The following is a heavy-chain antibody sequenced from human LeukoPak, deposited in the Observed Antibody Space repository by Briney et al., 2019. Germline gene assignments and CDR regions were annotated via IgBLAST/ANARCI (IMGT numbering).Heavy chain of an antibody. Sequence: GGSLRLSCAASGFTFSNAWMSWVRQAPGKGLEWVGRIKSKTDGGTADYAAPVKGRFTISRDDSKNTLYLQMNSLKTEDTAVYYCTTDHYSLYYYYYMDVWGKGTTVTVSS. CDR1: GFTFSNAW. D-gene: IGHD2-15*01. J-gene: IGHJ6*03. CDR2: IKSKTDGGTA. V-gene: IGHV3-15*01. CDR3: TTDHYSLYYYYYMDV.